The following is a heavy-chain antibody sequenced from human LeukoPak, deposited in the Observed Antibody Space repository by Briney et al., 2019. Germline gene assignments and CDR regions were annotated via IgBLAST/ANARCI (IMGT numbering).Heavy chain of an antibody. CDR1: GYTFTSYY. D-gene: IGHD4-11*01. J-gene: IGHJ6*02. CDR2: INPSGGST. CDR3: AREYSNGYYYYGMDV. V-gene: IGHV1-46*01. Sequence: GASVKVSCKASGYTFTSYYMHWVRQAPGQGLEWMGIINPSGGSTSYAQKFQGRVTITADESTSTAYMELSSLRSEDTAVYYCAREYSNGYYYYGMDVWGQGTTVTVSS.